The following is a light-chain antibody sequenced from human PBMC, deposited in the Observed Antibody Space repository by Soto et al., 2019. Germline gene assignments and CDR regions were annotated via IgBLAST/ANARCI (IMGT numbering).Light chain of an antibody. V-gene: IGLV2-14*01. CDR3: SSYASSVTVV. Sequence: QSALTQPASVSASPGQSITISCIGTSSDVGGYNSFSWYQQHPGKAPRLMIYDVSNRPSGVSNRFSGSKSANTASLTISGLQAEDEADYYCSSYASSVTVVFGGGTKLTVL. CDR1: SSDVGGYNS. CDR2: DVS. J-gene: IGLJ3*02.